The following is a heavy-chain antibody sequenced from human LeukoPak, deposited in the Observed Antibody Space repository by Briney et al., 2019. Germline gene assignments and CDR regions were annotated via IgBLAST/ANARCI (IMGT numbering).Heavy chain of an antibody. Sequence: GGSLRLSCAASGIIFSDFGMHWVRQAPGKGLEWMAIIWYDGSNKYYADSVKGRFTISRDNSQNTMYLQMNSLRAEDTAVYYCARVPGSGWYLQQDVFDIWGQGTMVTVSS. CDR2: IWYDGSNK. V-gene: IGHV3-33*01. D-gene: IGHD6-19*01. CDR3: ARVPGSGWYLQQDVFDI. J-gene: IGHJ3*02. CDR1: GIIFSDFG.